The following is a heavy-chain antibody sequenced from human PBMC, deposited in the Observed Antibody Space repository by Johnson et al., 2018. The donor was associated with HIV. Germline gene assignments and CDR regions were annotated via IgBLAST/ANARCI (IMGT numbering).Heavy chain of an antibody. J-gene: IGHJ3*02. Sequence: VQLVESRGGLVQPGGSLRLSCVASGFTFDDYGMNWVRQAPGKGLEWVSGINWNGGTTGYADSVKGRFTISRDNSKNTLYLQMNSLRAEDTAVYYCAKVHFSGSYPGDALDIWGQGTMVTVSS. CDR2: INWNGGTT. V-gene: IGHV3-20*04. CDR3: AKVHFSGSYPGDALDI. CDR1: GFTFDDYG. D-gene: IGHD1-26*01.